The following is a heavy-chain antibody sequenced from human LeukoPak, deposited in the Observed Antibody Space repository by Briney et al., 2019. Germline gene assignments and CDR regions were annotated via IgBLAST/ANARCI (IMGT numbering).Heavy chain of an antibody. Sequence: GESLQISCKGSGYSFTSYWIGWVRQMPGKGLEWMGIIYPGDSDTRYSPSFQGQVTISADKSISTAYLQWSSLKASDTAMYYCARHVIAVAGTHSHLNWFDPWGQGTLVTVSS. D-gene: IGHD6-19*01. CDR3: ARHVIAVAGTHSHLNWFDP. J-gene: IGHJ5*02. CDR1: GYSFTSYW. V-gene: IGHV5-51*01. CDR2: IYPGDSDT.